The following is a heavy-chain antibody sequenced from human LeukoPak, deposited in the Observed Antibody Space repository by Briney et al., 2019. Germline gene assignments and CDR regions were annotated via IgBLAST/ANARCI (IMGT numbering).Heavy chain of an antibody. CDR3: ARDNYGMDV. CDR2: ISHGGSNK. Sequence: PGGSLRLSRAASGFTFSSYGMHWVRQAPGKGLEWVAVISHGGSNKYYTDSVKGRFTISRDNSKNTLYLQMNSLRAEDTAVYYCARDNYGMDVWGQGTTVTVSS. CDR1: GFTFSSYG. V-gene: IGHV3-30*03. J-gene: IGHJ6*02.